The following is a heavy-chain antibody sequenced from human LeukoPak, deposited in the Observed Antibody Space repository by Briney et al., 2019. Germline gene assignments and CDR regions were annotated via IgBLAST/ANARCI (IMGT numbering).Heavy chain of an antibody. CDR1: GGSISSYY. V-gene: IGHV4-59*01. J-gene: IGHJ6*04. Sequence: SETLSLTCTVSGGSISSYYWSWIRQPPGKRLEWIGYIYYSGSTNYNPSLKSRVTISVDTSKNQFSLKLSSVTAADTAVYYCARGYGSGSYPPAYYGMDVWGKGTTVTVSS. D-gene: IGHD3-10*01. CDR3: ARGYGSGSYPPAYYGMDV. CDR2: IYYSGST.